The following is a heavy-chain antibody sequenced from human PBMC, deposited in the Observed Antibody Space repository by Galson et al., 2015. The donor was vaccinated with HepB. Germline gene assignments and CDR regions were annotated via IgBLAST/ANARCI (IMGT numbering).Heavy chain of an antibody. CDR1: GDSVSRNSVA. CDR3: AREGMEMATHPLDY. D-gene: IGHD5-24*01. Sequence: CAISGDSVSRNSVAWNWIRQSPARGLEWLGRTYYRSKWYNDYAVSVRSRITINPDTSKNQFSLQMNSVTPEDTAVYYCAREGMEMATHPLDYWGQGTLVTLSS. J-gene: IGHJ4*02. V-gene: IGHV6-1*01. CDR2: TYYRSKWYN.